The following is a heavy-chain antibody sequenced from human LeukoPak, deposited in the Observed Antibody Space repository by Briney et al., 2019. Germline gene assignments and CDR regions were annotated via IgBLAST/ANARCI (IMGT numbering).Heavy chain of an antibody. V-gene: IGHV1-3*01. CDR2: INAGNGNT. CDR1: GYTFTSYA. D-gene: IGHD2-2*01. J-gene: IGHJ1*01. CDR3: ARGERCSSTSCYAMSEYFQH. Sequence: ASVKVSCKASGYTFTSYAMHWGRQAPGQRLEWMGWINAGNGNTKYSQKFQGRVTITRDTSASTAYMELSSLRSEDTAVYYCARGERCSSTSCYAMSEYFQHWGQGTLVTVSS.